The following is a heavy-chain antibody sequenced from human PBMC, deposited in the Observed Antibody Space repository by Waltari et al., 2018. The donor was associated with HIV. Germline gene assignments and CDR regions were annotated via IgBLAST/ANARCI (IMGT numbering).Heavy chain of an antibody. J-gene: IGHJ3*02. Sequence: QVQLVESGGGVVQPGRSLRLSCAASGFTFSRYGMHWVRQAPGKGLEWVAVISYDGSNKYYADSVKGRFTISRDNSKNTLYLQMNSLRAEDTAVYYCAKERDSSGPDAFDIWGQGTMVTVSS. CDR2: ISYDGSNK. CDR1: GFTFSRYG. V-gene: IGHV3-30*18. CDR3: AKERDSSGPDAFDI. D-gene: IGHD6-19*01.